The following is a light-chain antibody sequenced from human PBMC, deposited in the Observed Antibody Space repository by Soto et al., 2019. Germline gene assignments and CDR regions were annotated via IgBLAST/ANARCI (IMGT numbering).Light chain of an antibody. Sequence: QSALTQPASVSGSPGQSITISCTGTSSYVGGYNYVSWYQQHPGTAPKLMIYDVSNRPSGVSNRFSGSKSGNTASLTISGLQAEDEADYYCSSYTSSSTVVFGGGTQGTVL. V-gene: IGLV2-14*01. CDR2: DVS. CDR1: SSYVGGYNY. J-gene: IGLJ2*01. CDR3: SSYTSSSTVV.